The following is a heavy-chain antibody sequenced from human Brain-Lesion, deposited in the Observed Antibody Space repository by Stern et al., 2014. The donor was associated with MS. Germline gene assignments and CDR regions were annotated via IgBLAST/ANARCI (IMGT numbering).Heavy chain of an antibody. V-gene: IGHV3-21*01. CDR1: GFSLGPYT. D-gene: IGHD4-17*01. CDR3: ARGYGDAYYRGLDV. J-gene: IGHJ6*02. Sequence: VQLVESGGGLVKRGGSLRLSCPAPGFSLGPYTVSWARQAPGKGREWVSSISSTTTYIYYVDSVKGRFTISRDNAKNSVFLQMNGLGADDTAVYYCARGYGDAYYRGLDVWGQGTTVTVSS. CDR2: ISSTTTYI.